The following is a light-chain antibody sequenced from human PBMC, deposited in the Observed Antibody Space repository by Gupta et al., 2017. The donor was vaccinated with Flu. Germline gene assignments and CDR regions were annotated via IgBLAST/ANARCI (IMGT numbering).Light chain of an antibody. V-gene: IGKV3-15*01. Sequence: EIVMTQSPATLSVSPGERATPSCRASQSVSSNLDWYQQKPGQAPRLLIYGASTRDTGITARFSGSGYGKELTLTISSRQSEDFAVYYCQQYNNWPPWTFGEGTKVEIK. CDR2: GAS. J-gene: IGKJ1*01. CDR1: QSVSSN. CDR3: QQYNNWPPWT.